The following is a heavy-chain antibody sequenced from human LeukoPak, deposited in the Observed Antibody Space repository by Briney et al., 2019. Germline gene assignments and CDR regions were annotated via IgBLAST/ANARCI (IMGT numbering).Heavy chain of an antibody. CDR3: AREYCSSTSCPFDY. CDR2: IYYSGST. D-gene: IGHD2-2*01. CDR1: GGSISSGDYY. V-gene: IGHV4-30-4*08. Sequence: SETLSLTCTVSGGSISSGDYYWSWIRQPPGKGLEWIGYIYYSGSTYYNPSLKSRVTISVDTFKNQFSLKLSSVTAADTAVYYCAREYCSSTSCPFDYWGQGTLVTVSS. J-gene: IGHJ4*02.